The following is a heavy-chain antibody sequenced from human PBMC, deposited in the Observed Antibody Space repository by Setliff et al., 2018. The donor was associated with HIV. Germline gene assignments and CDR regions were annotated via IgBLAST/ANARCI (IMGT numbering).Heavy chain of an antibody. CDR2: IYSDGRT. CDR3: AKGVKWLDP. D-gene: IGHD3-16*01. CDR1: GFTVSDTH. V-gene: IGHV3-53*01. Sequence: PGGSLRLSCAASGFTVSDTHMTWVRLAPGKGLEWVSFIYSDGRTYYTESVKGRFTISRDDSKNTLYLQMHSLRVEDTAAYYCAKGVKWLDPWGQGIQVTVSS. J-gene: IGHJ5*02.